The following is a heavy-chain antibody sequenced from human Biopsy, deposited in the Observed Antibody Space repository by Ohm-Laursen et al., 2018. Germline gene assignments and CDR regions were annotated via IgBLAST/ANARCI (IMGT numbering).Heavy chain of an antibody. V-gene: IGHV1-69*13. CDR1: RGTFSSYA. CDR3: ARGRLRAVARFDY. Sequence: SVKVSCKASRGTFSSYAISWVRQAPGQGLEWMGGIIPIFGTANYAQKFQGRVTITADESTSTAYMELSSLRSEDTAVYYCARGRLRAVARFDYWGQGTLVTVSS. CDR2: IIPIFGTA. D-gene: IGHD6-19*01. J-gene: IGHJ4*02.